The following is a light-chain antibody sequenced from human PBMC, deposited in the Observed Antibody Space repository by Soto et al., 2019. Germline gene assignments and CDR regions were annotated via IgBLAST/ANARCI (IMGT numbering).Light chain of an antibody. V-gene: IGLV2-23*01. CDR1: SSDVGSYNL. CDR2: EGS. J-gene: IGLJ2*01. CDR3: CSYAGSSTFVV. Sequence: QSALTQPASVSGSPGQSITISCTGTSSDVGSYNLVSWYLQHPGKAPKLMIYEGSKRPSGVSDRFSGSKSGNTASLTISGIQAEDEADYYCCSYAGSSTFVVFGGGTKLTVL.